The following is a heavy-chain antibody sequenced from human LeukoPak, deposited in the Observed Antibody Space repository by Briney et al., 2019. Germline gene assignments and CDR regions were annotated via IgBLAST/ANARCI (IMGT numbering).Heavy chain of an antibody. CDR2: ISGGGSST. CDR1: GFIFSNYA. D-gene: IGHD6-19*01. Sequence: GGPLRLSCAASGFIFSNYAMNWVRQAPGKGFEWVSSISGGGSSTSYADSVKGRFSISRDNSENTVFLQMNSLRAEDTALYYCAKDLRRVVVAGPDYWGQGTLVTVSS. CDR3: AKDLRRVVVAGPDY. V-gene: IGHV3-23*01. J-gene: IGHJ4*02.